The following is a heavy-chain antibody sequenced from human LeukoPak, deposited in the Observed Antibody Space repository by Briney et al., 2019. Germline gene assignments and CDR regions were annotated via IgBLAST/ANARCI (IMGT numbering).Heavy chain of an antibody. D-gene: IGHD5-12*01. V-gene: IGHV3-7*01. J-gene: IGHJ4*02. CDR3: ARDGYINGWRFNY. CDR2: IKQDGSEK. Sequence: GGSLRLSCAASGFTFSKYWMSWVRQAPGKGLEWVAYIKQDGSEKYYVDSVKGRFTISRDNAKNSLYLQMNSLRAEDTAVCYCARDGYINGWRFNYWGQGTLVTVSS. CDR1: GFTFSKYW.